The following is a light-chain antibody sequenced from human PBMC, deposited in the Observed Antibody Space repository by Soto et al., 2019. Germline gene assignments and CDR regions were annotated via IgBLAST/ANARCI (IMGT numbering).Light chain of an antibody. V-gene: IGLV2-8*01. J-gene: IGLJ2*01. CDR3: ATWDGSLPAEV. Sequence: QSALTQPPSASGSPGQSVTISCTGTSSDVGAYIFVSWYQQHPGKAPKLMIYDVNRRPPGVPDRFFGSKSGNTASLTVSGLQAEDEADYYCATWDGSLPAEVFGGGTKLTVL. CDR1: SSDVGAYIF. CDR2: DVN.